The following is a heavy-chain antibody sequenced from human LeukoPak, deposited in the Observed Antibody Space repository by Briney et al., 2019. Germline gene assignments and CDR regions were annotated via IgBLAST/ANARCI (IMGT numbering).Heavy chain of an antibody. D-gene: IGHD3-10*01. CDR1: GGSFSGYY. V-gene: IGHV4-34*01. J-gene: IGHJ6*03. CDR2: INHSGST. Sequence: SETLFLTCAVYGGSFSGYYWSWIRQPPGKGLEWIGEINHSGSTNYNPSLKSRVTISVDTSKNQFSLKLSSVTAADTAVYYCARHRHYYGSGRFYSPYYYYYMDVWGKGTTVTISS. CDR3: ARHRHYYGSGRFYSPYYYYYMDV.